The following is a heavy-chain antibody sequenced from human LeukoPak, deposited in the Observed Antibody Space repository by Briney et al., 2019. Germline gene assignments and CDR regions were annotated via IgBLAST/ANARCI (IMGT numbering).Heavy chain of an antibody. V-gene: IGHV4-34*01. J-gene: IGHJ4*02. CDR1: GGSFSGYY. Sequence: SETLSLTCAVYGGSFSGYYWSWIRQPPGKGLEWIGEINHSGSTNYNPSLKSRVTISVDTSKNQFSLKLSSVTAADTAVYYCARGGITLRFWGQGTLVTVSS. CDR2: INHSGST. D-gene: IGHD3-16*01. CDR3: ARGGITLRF.